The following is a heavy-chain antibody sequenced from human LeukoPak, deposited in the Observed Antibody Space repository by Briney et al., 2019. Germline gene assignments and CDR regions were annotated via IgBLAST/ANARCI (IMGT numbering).Heavy chain of an antibody. CDR2: IYSGGST. CDR1: AFSVGSNY. D-gene: IGHD4-23*01. CDR3: ARDIDYGGNLGRFNWFDP. J-gene: IGHJ5*02. V-gene: IGHV3-66*01. Sequence: GGSLRLSCAASAFSVGSNYMTWVRQAPGKGLEWVSLIYSGGSTYYADSVKGRFTISRDNSKNTLYLQMNSLRADDTPVYYCARDIDYGGNLGRFNWFDPWGQGTLVTVSS.